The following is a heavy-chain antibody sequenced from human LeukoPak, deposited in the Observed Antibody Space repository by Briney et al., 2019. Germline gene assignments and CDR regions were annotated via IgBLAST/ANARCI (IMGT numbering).Heavy chain of an antibody. V-gene: IGHV1-2*06. CDR2: NNPNSGGT. J-gene: IGHJ3*02. D-gene: IGHD3-22*01. CDR3: ARDRVYGYYYDSSGYSVYAFDI. Sequence: ASVKVSCKASGYTFTGYYMHWVRQAPGQGLEWMGRNNPNSGGTNYAQKFQGRVTMTRDTSISTAYMELSRLRSDDTAVYYCARDRVYGYYYDSSGYSVYAFDIWGQGTMVTVSS. CDR1: GYTFTGYY.